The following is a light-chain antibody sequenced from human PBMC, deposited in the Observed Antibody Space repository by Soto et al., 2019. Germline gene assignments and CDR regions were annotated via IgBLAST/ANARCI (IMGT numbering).Light chain of an antibody. CDR1: YSNIGRNT. Sequence: QSVLTQPPSASGTPGQRVTISCSGSYSNIGRNTVNWYQQLPGAAPSLLIYSNNQRPSGVPDRFSGSKSGTSASLAISGIQSEDEADYYCAAWDESPNVPVFGGGTKLTVL. J-gene: IGLJ3*02. V-gene: IGLV1-44*01. CDR3: AAWDESPNVPV. CDR2: SNN.